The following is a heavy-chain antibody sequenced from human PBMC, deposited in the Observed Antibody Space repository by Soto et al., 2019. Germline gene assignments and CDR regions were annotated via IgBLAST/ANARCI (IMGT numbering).Heavy chain of an antibody. CDR2: ISAYNGNT. Sequence: ASVKVSCKASGYTFTIYGISWVLQAPGEGLEWMGWISAYNGNTNYAQKLQGRVTMTTDTSTSTAYMELRSLRSDDTAVYYCAREDYPDYNRNYSHDYRAQRTPVPVAS. D-gene: IGHD1-7*01. CDR1: GYTFTIYG. V-gene: IGHV1-18*01. CDR3: AREDYPDYNRNYSHDY. J-gene: IGHJ4*02.